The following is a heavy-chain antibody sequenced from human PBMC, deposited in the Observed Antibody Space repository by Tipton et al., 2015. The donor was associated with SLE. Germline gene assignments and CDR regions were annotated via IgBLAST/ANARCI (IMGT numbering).Heavy chain of an antibody. D-gene: IGHD2-15*01. CDR3: ARDGGYCSFDTCSRVFDL. V-gene: IGHV4-59*11. J-gene: IGHJ4*02. Sequence: TLSLTCTVSGASISSHYWSWIRQSPGKGLEWIGYISDGGDTKYNPSLMSRLTISGDTSKNQFSLKLRSVTAADTAVYYCARDGGYCSFDTCSRVFDLWGQGTLVTVSS. CDR1: GASISSHY. CDR2: ISDGGDT.